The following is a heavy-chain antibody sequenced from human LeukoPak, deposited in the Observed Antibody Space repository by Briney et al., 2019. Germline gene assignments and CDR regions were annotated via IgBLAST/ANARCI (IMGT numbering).Heavy chain of an antibody. D-gene: IGHD3-22*01. CDR2: ISYDGSNK. Sequence: GRSLGLSCAASGFTFSSYGMHWVRQAPGKGLEWVAVISYDGSNKYYADSVKGRFTISRDNAKNSLYLQMNSLRAEDTAVYYCARDSTPYYYDSSGYSSDWGQGTLVTVSS. CDR3: ARDSTPYYYDSSGYSSD. CDR1: GFTFSSYG. J-gene: IGHJ4*02. V-gene: IGHV3-30*03.